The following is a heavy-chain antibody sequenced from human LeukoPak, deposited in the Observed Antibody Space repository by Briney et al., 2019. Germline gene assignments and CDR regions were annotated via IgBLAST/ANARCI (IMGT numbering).Heavy chain of an antibody. CDR3: AKESVKYQLLGYFDH. CDR1: GFTFSSYA. D-gene: IGHD2-2*01. J-gene: IGHJ4*02. Sequence: GGSLRLSCAASGFTFSSYAMSWVRQAPGKGLEWVSAISRSGGSTYYADSVKGRFTISRDNSKNTLYLQMNSLRAEDTAVYYCAKESVKYQLLGYFDHWGQGTLVTVSS. CDR2: ISRSGGST. V-gene: IGHV3-23*01.